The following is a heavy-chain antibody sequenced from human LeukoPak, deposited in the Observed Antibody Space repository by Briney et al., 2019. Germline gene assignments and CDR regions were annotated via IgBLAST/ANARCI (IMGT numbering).Heavy chain of an antibody. CDR3: ARVGGPGWYGY. V-gene: IGHV3-74*03. Sequence: PGGSLRLSCAASGFTFSTYWMHWVRQVPGKGLEWVSRINSDGSTTTNADSVKGRFTISRDNAKNTLYLQMNSLRAEDTALYYCARVGGPGWYGYWGQGTLVTVSS. J-gene: IGHJ4*02. D-gene: IGHD6-19*01. CDR1: GFTFSTYW. CDR2: INSDGSTT.